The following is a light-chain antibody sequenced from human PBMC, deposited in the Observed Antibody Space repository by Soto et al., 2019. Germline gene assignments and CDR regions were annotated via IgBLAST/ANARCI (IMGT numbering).Light chain of an antibody. CDR2: AAS. V-gene: IGKV1-9*01. Sequence: IQMTQFPSSLSASVRDRVTVTCRASQDISSYLAWYQQKPGKAPKLLIYAASTLQSGVPSRFSGSGSGTEFTLTISSLQPEDFATYYCQQLNSYPWTFGQGTKVDIK. CDR1: QDISSY. J-gene: IGKJ1*01. CDR3: QQLNSYPWT.